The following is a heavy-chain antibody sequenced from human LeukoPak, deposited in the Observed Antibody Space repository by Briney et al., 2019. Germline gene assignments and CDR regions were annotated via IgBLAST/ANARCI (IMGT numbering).Heavy chain of an antibody. CDR1: GGSFSGHY. Sequence: PSETLSLTCAVYGGSFSGHYWSWIRQPPGKGLEWIGEINHSGSTNYNPSLKSRVTISVDTSKNQFSLKLSSVTAADTAVYYCARTSTTVTTWSFDYWGQGTLVTVSS. V-gene: IGHV4-34*01. CDR2: INHSGST. D-gene: IGHD4-17*01. CDR3: ARTSTTVTTWSFDY. J-gene: IGHJ4*02.